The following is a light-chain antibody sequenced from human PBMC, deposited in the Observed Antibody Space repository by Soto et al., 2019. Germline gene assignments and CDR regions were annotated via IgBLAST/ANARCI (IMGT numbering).Light chain of an antibody. J-gene: IGLJ2*01. CDR3: SSYTSSSNLDVV. CDR2: DVS. CDR1: SSDVGGYNY. Sequence: QPVLTQPASVSGSPGQSITISCTGTSSDVGGYNYVSWYQQHPGKAPELMIYDVSNRPSGVSNRFSGSKSGNTASLTVSGLEAQDEADYYCSSYTSSSNLDVVFGGGTKVTVL. V-gene: IGLV2-14*01.